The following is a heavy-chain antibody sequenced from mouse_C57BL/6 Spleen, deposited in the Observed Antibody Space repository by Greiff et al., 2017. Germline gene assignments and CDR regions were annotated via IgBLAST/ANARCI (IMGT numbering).Heavy chain of an antibody. Sequence: QVQLQQPGAELVKPGASVKLSCKASGYTFTSYWMQWVKQRPGQGLEWIGEIDPSDSYTNYNQKFKGKATLTVDTSSSTAYMQLSSLTSEDSAVYYCARNYGSSPWFAYWGQGTLVTVSA. J-gene: IGHJ3*01. CDR1: GYTFTSYW. V-gene: IGHV1-50*01. CDR3: ARNYGSSPWFAY. D-gene: IGHD1-1*01. CDR2: IDPSDSYT.